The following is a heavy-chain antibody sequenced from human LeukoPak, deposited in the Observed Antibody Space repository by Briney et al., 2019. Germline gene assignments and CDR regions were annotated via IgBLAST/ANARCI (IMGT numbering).Heavy chain of an antibody. V-gene: IGHV1-18*01. CDR3: ARDRDYYDILTGYSEMAFDI. Sequence: ASVKVSCKASGYTFTCYGISWVRQAPGQGLEWMGWISAYNGNTNYAQKLQGRVTMTTDTSTSTAYMELRSLRSDDTAVYYCARDRDYYDILTGYSEMAFDIWGQGTMVTVSS. D-gene: IGHD3-9*01. J-gene: IGHJ3*02. CDR1: GYTFTCYG. CDR2: ISAYNGNT.